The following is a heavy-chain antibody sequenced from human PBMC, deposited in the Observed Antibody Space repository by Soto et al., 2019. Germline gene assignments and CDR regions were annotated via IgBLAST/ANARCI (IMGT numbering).Heavy chain of an antibody. CDR1: GFTFSSYW. CDR3: ASMYYDFWSVYYYYYYYCMDV. J-gene: IGHJ6*02. D-gene: IGHD3-3*01. V-gene: IGHV3-7*01. CDR2: IKQDGSEK. Sequence: GRYLRLSCAASGFTFSSYWMSWVRQAPGKGLEWVANIKQDGSEKYYVDSVKGRFTISRDNAKNSLYLQMNSLRAEDTAVYYCASMYYDFWSVYYYYYYYCMDVWCQGTTVTVFS.